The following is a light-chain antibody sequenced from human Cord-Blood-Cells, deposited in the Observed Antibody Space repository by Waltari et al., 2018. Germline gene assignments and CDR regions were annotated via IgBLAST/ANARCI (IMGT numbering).Light chain of an antibody. CDR1: SSNIGSNT. J-gene: IGLJ2*01. CDR3: AAWDDSLNGVV. V-gene: IGLV1-44*01. Sequence: QSVLTQPPSASGTPGQRVTISCSGSSSNIGSNTGNWYQQLPGTAPKLLIYSNNQRPSGVPDRFSGSKSDTSASLAIRGLQSEDEADYYCAAWDDSLNGVVFGGGTKLTVL. CDR2: SNN.